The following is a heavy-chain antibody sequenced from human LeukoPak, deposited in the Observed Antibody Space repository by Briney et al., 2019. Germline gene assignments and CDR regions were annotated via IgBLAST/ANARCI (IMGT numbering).Heavy chain of an antibody. J-gene: IGHJ4*02. CDR3: AKVPHYYYDSSGYYW. CDR1: GFTFSSYA. V-gene: IGHV3-23*01. CDR2: VSGSGGST. D-gene: IGHD3-22*01. Sequence: GGSLRLSCAASGFTFSSYAMSWVRQAPGKGLEWVSAVSGSGGSTYYADSVKGRFTISRDHSKNTLYLQMNSLRAEDTAVYYCAKVPHYYYDSSGYYWGGQGTLVTVSS.